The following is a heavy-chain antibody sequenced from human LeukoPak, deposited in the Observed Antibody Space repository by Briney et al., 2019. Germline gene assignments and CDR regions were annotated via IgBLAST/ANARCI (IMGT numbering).Heavy chain of an antibody. D-gene: IGHD6-19*01. CDR3: ARLYSSGWYLDY. CDR2: IWYDGSNK. Sequence: GGSLRLSCEASGFTFSSYGMHWVRQAPGKGLEWVAVIWYDGSNKYYADSVKGRFTISRDNSKNTLYLQMNSLRAEDTAVYYCARLYSSGWYLDYWGQGTLVTVSS. CDR1: GFTFSSYG. J-gene: IGHJ4*02. V-gene: IGHV3-33*08.